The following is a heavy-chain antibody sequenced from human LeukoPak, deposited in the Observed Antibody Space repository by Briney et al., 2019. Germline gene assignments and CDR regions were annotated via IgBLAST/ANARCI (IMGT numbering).Heavy chain of an antibody. J-gene: IGHJ4*01. V-gene: IGHV3-30-3*01. D-gene: IGHD1-1*01. CDR1: GLTFRNYY. Sequence: GVSLRLSCAASGLTFRNYYMNWVRQAPGKWLQCVTVISLDGNNEYYAVFVKGRFSLSRDNYMNTLYLQLNSLRTEDTAMYYCARDLSGHWTYDYWGQGTLVTVSS. CDR3: ARDLSGHWTYDY. CDR2: ISLDGNNE.